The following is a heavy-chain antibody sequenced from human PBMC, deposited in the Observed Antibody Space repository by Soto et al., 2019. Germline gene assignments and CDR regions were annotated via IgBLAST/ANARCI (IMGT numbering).Heavy chain of an antibody. CDR3: ARDSYLKHDY. V-gene: IGHV4-59*01. Sequence: NPSGTLSLTCAVSGGSISSYYWSWFRQPPGKGLEWIGYIYYSGSTNYNPSLKSRVTISVHTSNNQYSLKLSSVTATDTAVYYCARDSYLKHDYWGQGTLVTVSS. J-gene: IGHJ4*02. D-gene: IGHD5-18*01. CDR1: GGSISSYY. CDR2: IYYSGST.